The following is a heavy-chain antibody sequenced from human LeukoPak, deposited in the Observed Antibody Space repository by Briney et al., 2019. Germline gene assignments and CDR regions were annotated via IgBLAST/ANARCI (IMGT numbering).Heavy chain of an antibody. CDR3: ARECNLYSSSWYFDY. Sequence: SQTLSLTCGVSGDSVSTNSAAWHWIRQSPSRGLEWLGRTYYRSKWYNDYAVSVKSRITINPDTSKNQFSLQLNSVTPEDTAVYYCARECNLYSSSWYFDYWGQGTLVTVSS. D-gene: IGHD6-13*01. CDR2: TYYRSKWYN. J-gene: IGHJ4*02. CDR1: GDSVSTNSAA. V-gene: IGHV6-1*01.